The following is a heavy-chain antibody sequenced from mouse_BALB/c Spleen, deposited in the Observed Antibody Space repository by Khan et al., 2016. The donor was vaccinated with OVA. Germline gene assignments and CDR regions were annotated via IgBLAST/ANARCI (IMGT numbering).Heavy chain of an antibody. J-gene: IGHJ2*01. CDR1: GYTFTSYW. CDR2: INPTSGYT. Sequence: QIQLVQSGAELAKPGASVKMSCKASGYTFTSYWMHWVKQRPGQGLEWIGYINPTSGYTDYNEKFKDKATLSADKSSSTAYMQLSSLTSEDSAVYYCASQRIDYWYQGTTLTV. CDR3: ASQRIDY. V-gene: IGHV1-7*01.